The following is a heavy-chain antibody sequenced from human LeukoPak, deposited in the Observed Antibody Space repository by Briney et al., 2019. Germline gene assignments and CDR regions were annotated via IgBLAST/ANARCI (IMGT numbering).Heavy chain of an antibody. CDR2: IYYSGST. Sequence: SETLSLTCIVSGGSISSYYWSWIRQPPGKGLEWIGYIYYSGSTYDNPSLKSRVTISLDTSNNQFSLKLSSVTAADTAVYYCARALTYSSSSVSAFDIWGQGTMVTVSS. J-gene: IGHJ3*02. CDR1: GGSISSYY. D-gene: IGHD6-13*01. V-gene: IGHV4-59*01. CDR3: ARALTYSSSSVSAFDI.